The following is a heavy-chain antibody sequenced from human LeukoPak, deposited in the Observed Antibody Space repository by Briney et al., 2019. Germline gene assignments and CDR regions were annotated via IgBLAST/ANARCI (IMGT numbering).Heavy chain of an antibody. V-gene: IGHV1-69*05. CDR2: IIPIFGTA. Sequence: SVKVSCKASGGTFSSYAISWVRQAPGQGLEWKGRIIPIFGTANYAQKFQGRVTITTDESTSTAYMELSSLRSEDTAVYYCARERDYGDPRDWGQGTLVTVSS. CDR3: ARERDYGDPRD. CDR1: GGTFSSYA. J-gene: IGHJ4*02. D-gene: IGHD4-17*01.